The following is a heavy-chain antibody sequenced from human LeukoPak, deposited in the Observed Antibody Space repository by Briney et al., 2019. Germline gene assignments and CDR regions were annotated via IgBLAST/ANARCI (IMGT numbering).Heavy chain of an antibody. CDR3: ARVASGYNYGSWFDP. Sequence: GASVKVSCKACGYTFTGYYMHWVRQAPGQGLEWMGWINSNSGGTNYAQKFQGRVTMTRDTSITTAYMELSRLTSDDTAVYYCARVASGYNYGSWFDPWGQGTLVTVSS. D-gene: IGHD5-18*01. J-gene: IGHJ5*02. CDR1: GYTFTGYY. CDR2: INSNSGGT. V-gene: IGHV1-2*02.